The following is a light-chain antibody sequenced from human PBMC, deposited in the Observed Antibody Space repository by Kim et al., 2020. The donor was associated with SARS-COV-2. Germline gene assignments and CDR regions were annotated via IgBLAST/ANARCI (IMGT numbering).Light chain of an antibody. CDR2: QDS. V-gene: IGLV3-1*01. CDR3: QAWDDITDCV. CDR1: KLGYMH. J-gene: IGLJ7*01. Sequence: VSPGQRSTITCSGGKLGYMHISWYQQRPGQAPVVVIYQDSKRPSGVSERFAGSNSANTATLTISATQSIDEADYYCQAWDDITDCVFGAGTQLTVL.